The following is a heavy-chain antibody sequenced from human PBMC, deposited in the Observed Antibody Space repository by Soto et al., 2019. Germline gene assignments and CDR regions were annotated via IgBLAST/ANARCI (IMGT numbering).Heavy chain of an antibody. CDR2: INSEGGGT. V-gene: IGHV3-74*01. J-gene: IGHJ4*02. CDR3: AKGAYEFDY. Sequence: EVQLVESGGDLVQPGGSLRLSCAASGFTFSSYWMHWVRQVPGKGLVWVSRINSEGGGTNYADSVKGRFTISRDNAKNTLYLQMDSLRAEDTAVYYCAKGAYEFDYWGQGTLVTVSS. D-gene: IGHD3-22*01. CDR1: GFTFSSYW.